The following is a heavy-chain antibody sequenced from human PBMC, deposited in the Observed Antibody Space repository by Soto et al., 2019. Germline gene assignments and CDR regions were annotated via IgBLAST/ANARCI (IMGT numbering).Heavy chain of an antibody. CDR1: GLTFSSYG. D-gene: IGHD7-27*01. CDR2: ISHDGSEK. CDR3: ANWGQGPFGF. J-gene: IGHJ4*02. V-gene: IGHV3-30*18. Sequence: GGSLRLSCTASGLTFSSYGMHWVRQAPGKGLEWEAVISHDGSEKHYADSVKGRFTISRDNSKNTLYLQMDALRAEDTAVYYCANWGQGPFGFWGQGTPVTVSS.